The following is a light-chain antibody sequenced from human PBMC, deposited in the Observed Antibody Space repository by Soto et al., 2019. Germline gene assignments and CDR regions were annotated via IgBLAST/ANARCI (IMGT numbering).Light chain of an antibody. V-gene: IGKV1-33*01. Sequence: DIQMTQSPSSLSVSVGDRVTITCQASHDITNFLNWYQQKPGKAPKLLIYDVSKLETGVPSRFSGSGSGTDFTLTISSLQPEDIATYFCQQYDALPITFGQGTRLDVK. CDR2: DVS. CDR3: QQYDALPIT. CDR1: HDITNF. J-gene: IGKJ5*01.